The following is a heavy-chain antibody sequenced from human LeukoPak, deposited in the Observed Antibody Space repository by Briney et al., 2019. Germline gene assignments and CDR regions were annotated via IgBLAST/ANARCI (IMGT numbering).Heavy chain of an antibody. J-gene: IGHJ4*02. CDR1: GASMSSHY. CDR3: AKEGGPARPGLDS. CDR2: IYYTGST. V-gene: IGHV4-59*11. Sequence: SETLSLTCTVSGASMSSHYWTWIRQDPGTGPEWIGNIYYTGSTSYNPALESRVTISLDTSNNQFSLKLTSVTAADTAVYYCAKEGGPARPGLDSWGQGTLVTVSS. D-gene: IGHD6-6*01.